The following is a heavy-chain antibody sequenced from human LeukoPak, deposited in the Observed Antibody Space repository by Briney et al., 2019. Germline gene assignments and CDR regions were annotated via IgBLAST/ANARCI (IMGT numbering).Heavy chain of an antibody. CDR1: GYTFTSYG. CDR3: ARDSDSSGYPYFDY. Sequence: ASVKVSCKASGYTFTSYGISWVRQAPGQGLEWMGWISAYNGNTNYAQKLQGRVTMTTDTSTSTAYMELRSLRSDDTAVYYCARDSDSSGYPYFDYWGQGTLVTVPS. J-gene: IGHJ4*02. V-gene: IGHV1-18*01. D-gene: IGHD3-22*01. CDR2: ISAYNGNT.